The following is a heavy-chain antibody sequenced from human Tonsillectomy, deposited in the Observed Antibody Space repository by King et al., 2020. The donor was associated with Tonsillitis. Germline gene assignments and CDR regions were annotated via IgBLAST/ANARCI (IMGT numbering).Heavy chain of an antibody. J-gene: IGHJ4*02. D-gene: IGHD4-17*01. CDR1: GDSISSSTYY. CDR2: IYYSGST. CDR3: ARLGGVRDSDYGGGFDY. V-gene: IGHV4-39*01. Sequence: LQLQESGPGLVKPSETLSLACTVSGDSISSSTYYWGWIRQPPGKGLEWIGRIYYSGSTYYNPSLKSRVTISVGTSKNQFSLKLSSVTAADTAVYYCARLGGVRDSDYGGGFDYWGQGTLVTVSS.